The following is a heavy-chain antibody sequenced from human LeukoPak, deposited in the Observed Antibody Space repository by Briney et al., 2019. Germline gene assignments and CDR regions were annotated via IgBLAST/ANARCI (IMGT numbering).Heavy chain of an antibody. D-gene: IGHD6-6*01. V-gene: IGHV1-2*02. J-gene: IGHJ5*02. CDR1: GYTFTGYY. CDR2: IHPNSGGT. Sequence: GASLKVSCKASGYTFTGYYIHWVRRAPGQGLEWMGWIHPNSGGTKFAQSFQGRVTLTRDTSISTASMELSSLISNDTAVYFCARTAYPTSSWFDPWGQGTQVTVSS. CDR3: ARTAYPTSSWFDP.